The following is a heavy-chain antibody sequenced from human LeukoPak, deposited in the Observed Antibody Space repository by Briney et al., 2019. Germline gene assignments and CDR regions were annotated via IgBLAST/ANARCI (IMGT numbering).Heavy chain of an antibody. Sequence: SETLSLTCAVYGGSFSGYYWSWIRQPPGKGLEWIGEINHSGSTNYNPSLKSRVTISVDTSKNQFSLKLSSVTAADTAVYYRANAKGNFIVDYWGQGTLVTVSS. CDR2: INHSGST. CDR3: ANAKGNFIVDY. D-gene: IGHD2-21*01. V-gene: IGHV4-34*01. CDR1: GGSFSGYY. J-gene: IGHJ4*02.